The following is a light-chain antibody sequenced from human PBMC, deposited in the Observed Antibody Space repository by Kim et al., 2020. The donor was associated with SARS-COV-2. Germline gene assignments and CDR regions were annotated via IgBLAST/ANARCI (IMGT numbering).Light chain of an antibody. J-gene: IGKJ4*01. Sequence: LSPGERATLSCRASQSVSIYLTWYQQKPGQAPRLLIYDASNRATGIPARFSGSGSGTDFTLTISSLEPEDFAVYYCQQRTNFPLTFGGGTKVDIK. CDR2: DAS. CDR1: QSVSIY. CDR3: QQRTNFPLT. V-gene: IGKV3-11*01.